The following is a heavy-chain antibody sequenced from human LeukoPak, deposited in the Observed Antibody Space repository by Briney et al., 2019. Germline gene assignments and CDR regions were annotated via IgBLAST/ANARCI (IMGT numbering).Heavy chain of an antibody. D-gene: IGHD3-10*01. CDR1: GGSISSGSYY. J-gene: IGHJ3*01. V-gene: IGHV4-61*02. Sequence: SETLSLTCTVSGGSISSGSYYWSWIRQPAGKGLEWIGRIYTSGSTNYNPSLKSRVTISVDTSKNQFSLKLSSVTAADTAMYYCVRRFSMVGGKPGDDAFDAWGQGTMVIVSS. CDR2: IYTSGST. CDR3: VRRFSMVGGKPGDDAFDA.